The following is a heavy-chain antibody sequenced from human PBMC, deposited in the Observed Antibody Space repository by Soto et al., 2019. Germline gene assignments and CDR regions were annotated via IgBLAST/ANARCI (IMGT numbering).Heavy chain of an antibody. CDR1: GGTFSSYA. CDR3: ARDNPDIVVVVARGAFDN. CDR2: IIPIFGTA. D-gene: IGHD2-15*01. J-gene: IGHJ3*02. Sequence: QVQLVQSGAEVKKPGSSVKVSCKASGGTFSSYAISWVRQAPGQGLEWMGGIIPIFGTANYAQKFQGRVTITADESTSTAYMELSSLRSEDTAVYYCARDNPDIVVVVARGAFDNWGQGTMVTVSS. V-gene: IGHV1-69*12.